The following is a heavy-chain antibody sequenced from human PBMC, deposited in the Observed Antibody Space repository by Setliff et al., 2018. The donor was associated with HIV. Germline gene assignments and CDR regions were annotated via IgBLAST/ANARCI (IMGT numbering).Heavy chain of an antibody. V-gene: IGHV4-4*08. D-gene: IGHD2-15*01. CDR2: IYTSGSS. Sequence: SETLSLTCTVSGVSGGSINNYQWSWIRQPPGKGLEWIGYIYTSGSSTSNPALKSRVTISEDTSKNQFSLKLSSVTAADTAVYYCARVMEDCINGNCYVFDDWGQGTLVTVSS. J-gene: IGHJ4*02. CDR1: GGSINNYQ. CDR3: ARVMEDCINGNCYVFDD.